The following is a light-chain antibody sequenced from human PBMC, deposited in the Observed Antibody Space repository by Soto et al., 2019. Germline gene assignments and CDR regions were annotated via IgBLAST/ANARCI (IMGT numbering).Light chain of an antibody. V-gene: IGKV1-33*01. CDR1: QDITNH. J-gene: IGKJ4*01. CDR3: HQYDILPT. CDR2: DAS. Sequence: DIQMTQSPSSLSASVGDRVTITCQASQDITNHLNWYQQKPGKAPELLIYDASNLQTGVPSRFSGSGSGTDFTFTISGRQPEDTATFYCHQYDILPTFGGGTKVDIK.